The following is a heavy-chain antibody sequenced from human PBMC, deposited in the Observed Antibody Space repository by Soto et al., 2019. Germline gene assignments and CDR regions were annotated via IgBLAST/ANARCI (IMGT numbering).Heavy chain of an antibody. J-gene: IGHJ3*02. CDR3: ARPREQWQFDAFDI. Sequence: NPSETLSLTCAVYGGSLSDYYWSWIRQPAGRGLEWIGEINHSGRANHIPSLKSRVTISVDPSKNQFSLKLTSVTAADTAVYYCARPREQWQFDAFDIWGQGTMVTV. CDR2: INHSGRA. D-gene: IGHD6-19*01. V-gene: IGHV4-34*01. CDR1: GGSLSDYY.